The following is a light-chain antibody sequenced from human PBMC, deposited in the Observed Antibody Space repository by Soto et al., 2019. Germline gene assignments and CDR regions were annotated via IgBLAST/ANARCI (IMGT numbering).Light chain of an antibody. J-gene: IGKJ4*01. Sequence: IIMTDAPPTLSLSPAASPALSWRASQGIGDTLAWYQHKPGQTPRLLIYDTSTRATGIPARFSGSRSGTEFTLTINSLQSEDFAVYYCQRYNNWPLTFGGGSEVDIK. CDR2: DTS. CDR3: QRYNNWPLT. CDR1: QGIGDT. V-gene: IGKV3-15*01.